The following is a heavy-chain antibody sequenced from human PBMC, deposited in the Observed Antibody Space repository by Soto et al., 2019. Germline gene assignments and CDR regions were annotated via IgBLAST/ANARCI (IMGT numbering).Heavy chain of an antibody. CDR1: GYTFTSYS. Sequence: QVHLVQSGAEVKKPGASVKVSCKGSGYTFTSYSITWVRQAPGQGLEWMGWISAHNGNTDYAQKLQGRVTVTRDTSTSTAYMELRSLRSDDTAVYYCARARYGDYWGQGALVTVSS. CDR2: ISAHNGNT. V-gene: IGHV1-18*01. CDR3: ARARYGDY. J-gene: IGHJ4*02. D-gene: IGHD1-1*01.